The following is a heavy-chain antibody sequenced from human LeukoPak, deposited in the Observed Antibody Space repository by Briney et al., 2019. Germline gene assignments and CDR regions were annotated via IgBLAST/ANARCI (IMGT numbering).Heavy chain of an antibody. CDR3: TRDVRLRHKYYYMDV. Sequence: AGGSLRLSCAASGFTFGRFWMSWVRQAPGKGLEWISYITNSGSTTFYADSVKGRFSISRDNANNSLFLQMNSLRAEDTAVYYCTRDVRLRHKYYYMDVWGKGTTVTVPS. V-gene: IGHV3-48*04. J-gene: IGHJ6*03. CDR1: GFTFGRFW. D-gene: IGHD4-17*01. CDR2: ITNSGSTT.